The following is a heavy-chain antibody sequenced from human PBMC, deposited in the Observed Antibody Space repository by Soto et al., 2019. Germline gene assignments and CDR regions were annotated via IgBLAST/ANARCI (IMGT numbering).Heavy chain of an antibody. Sequence: GESLKISCKGSGYSFTSYWIGWVRQMPGKGLEWMGIIYPGDSDTRYSPSLQGQVTISADKSISTAYLQWSSLKASDTAMYYCARQTVHYYDSSGYPRRDAFDIWGQGTMVTVSS. CDR3: ARQTVHYYDSSGYPRRDAFDI. V-gene: IGHV5-51*01. D-gene: IGHD3-22*01. CDR2: IYPGDSDT. CDR1: GYSFTSYW. J-gene: IGHJ3*02.